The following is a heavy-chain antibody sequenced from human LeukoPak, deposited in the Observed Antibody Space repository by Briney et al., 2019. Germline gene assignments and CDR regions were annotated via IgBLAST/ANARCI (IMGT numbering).Heavy chain of an antibody. CDR3: ARDRHKYNYDSGGYPPY. CDR1: GFTFSSYE. J-gene: IGHJ4*02. D-gene: IGHD3-22*01. CDR2: ISSSGSTI. V-gene: IGHV3-48*03. Sequence: PGGSLRLSCAASGFTFSSYEMNWVRQAPGKGLEWVSYISSSGSTIYYADSVKGRFTISRDNAKNSLYLQINSLRAEDTAVYYCARDRHKYNYDSGGYPPYWGQGTLVTVSS.